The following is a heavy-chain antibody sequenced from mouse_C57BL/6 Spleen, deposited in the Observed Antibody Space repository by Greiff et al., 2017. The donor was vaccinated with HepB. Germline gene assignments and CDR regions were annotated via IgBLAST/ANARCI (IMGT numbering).Heavy chain of an antibody. CDR3: ARRAVVAPFDY. CDR2: IYPSDSEN. CDR1: GYTFTSYW. D-gene: IGHD1-1*01. J-gene: IGHJ2*01. V-gene: IGHV1-61*01. Sequence: QVQLQQPGAELVRPGSSVKLSCKASGYTFTSYWMDWVKQRPGQGLEWIGNIYPSDSENHYNQKFKDKATLTVDKSSSTAYMQLSSLTSEDSAVYYCARRAVVAPFDYWGQGTTLTVSS.